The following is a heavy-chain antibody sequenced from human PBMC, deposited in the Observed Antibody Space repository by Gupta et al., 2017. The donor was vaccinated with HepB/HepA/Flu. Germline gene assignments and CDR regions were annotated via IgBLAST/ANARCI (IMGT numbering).Heavy chain of an antibody. D-gene: IGHD6-19*01. CDR1: GGSISSSSYY. Sequence: QLQLQESGPGLVKPSETLSLTCTVSGGSISSSSYYWGWIRQPPGKGLEWIGSIYYSGSTYYNPSLKSRVTISVETSKNQFSLKLSSVTAADTDVDYCASGEYSSGWYLWVSLDYGGQGTLVTVSS. V-gene: IGHV4-39*01. CDR3: ASGEYSSGWYLWVSLDY. CDR2: IYYSGST. J-gene: IGHJ4*02.